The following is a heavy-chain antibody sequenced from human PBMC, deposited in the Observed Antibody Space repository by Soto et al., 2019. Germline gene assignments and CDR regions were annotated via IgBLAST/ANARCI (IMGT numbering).Heavy chain of an antibody. V-gene: IGHV1-46*03. CDR1: GYSFTSYY. CDR3: TKGSQWLASY. Sequence: ASVKVSCKASGYSFTSYYMHWVRQAPGQGLEWMGIINPSGGSTKYAQKFQGRVTMTTDTSTSTIYMELSNLRSEDTAVYYCTKGSQWLASYWGQGTQVTVS. D-gene: IGHD6-19*01. CDR2: INPSGGST. J-gene: IGHJ4*02.